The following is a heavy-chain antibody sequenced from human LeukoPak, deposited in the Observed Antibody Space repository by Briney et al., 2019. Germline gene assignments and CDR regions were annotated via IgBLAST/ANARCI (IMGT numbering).Heavy chain of an antibody. D-gene: IGHD3-10*01. V-gene: IGHV2-5*02. CDR2: IYWDDDK. J-gene: IGHJ4*02. CDR1: GYSISSGYYW. Sequence: TLSLTCAVSGYSISSGYYWGWIRQPPGKALEWLALIYWDDDKRYSPSLKSRLTITKDTSKNQVVLTMTNMDPVDTATYYCAHSSGSYYNVVDYWGQGTLVTVSS. CDR3: AHSSGSYYNVVDY.